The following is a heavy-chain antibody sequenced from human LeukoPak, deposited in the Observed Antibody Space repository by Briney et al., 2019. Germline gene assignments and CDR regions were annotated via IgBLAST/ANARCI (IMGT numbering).Heavy chain of an antibody. CDR1: GFTFSNSG. Sequence: GGSLRLSCAASGFTFSNSGMNWVRQAPGKGLEWVSSISYSSGHIYYADSVKGRFTVSRDNSKNTLYLQMNGLRVEDTAVYYCARDDYGASKGLDYWGQGTLVTVSS. CDR3: ARDDYGASKGLDY. J-gene: IGHJ4*02. V-gene: IGHV3-21*01. D-gene: IGHD4-17*01. CDR2: ISYSSGHI.